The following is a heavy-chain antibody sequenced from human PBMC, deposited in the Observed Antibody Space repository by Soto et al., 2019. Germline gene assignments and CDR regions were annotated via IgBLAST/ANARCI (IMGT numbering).Heavy chain of an antibody. J-gene: IGHJ4*02. Sequence: ASVKVSCRASGYTFTRYNVHWVRQAPGQGLEWMAIINPSGGTTYYVQKFEGRVTLTTDTSTSTVYMELSSLRSDDTAVYYCARVRGGGSEYFFDYWGQGTLVTVSS. V-gene: IGHV1-46*01. CDR1: GYTFTRYN. CDR3: ARVRGGGSEYFFDY. D-gene: IGHD2-15*01. CDR2: INPSGGTT.